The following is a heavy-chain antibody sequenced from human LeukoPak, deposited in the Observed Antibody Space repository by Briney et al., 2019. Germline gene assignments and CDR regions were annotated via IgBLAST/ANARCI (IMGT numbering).Heavy chain of an antibody. CDR2: IIPILGIA. D-gene: IGHD6-19*01. J-gene: IGHJ4*02. Sequence: SVKVSCKASGGTFSSYAISWVRQAPGQGLEWMGRIIPILGIANYAQKFQGRVTITAGKSTSTAYMELSSLRSEDTAVYYCARGPSAFSFDYWGQGTLVTVSS. CDR3: ARGPSAFSFDY. CDR1: GGTFSSYA. V-gene: IGHV1-69*04.